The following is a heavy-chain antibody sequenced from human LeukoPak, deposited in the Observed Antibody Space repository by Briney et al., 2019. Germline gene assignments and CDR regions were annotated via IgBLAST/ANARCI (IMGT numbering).Heavy chain of an antibody. V-gene: IGHV5-51*01. Sequence: GESLTISCKGSGYSFTSYWIGWVRQMPGKGLEWMGIIYPGDSDTRYSPSFQGQVTISADKSISTAYLQWSSLKASDTAMYYCARQGSGYYYEDDAFDICGQGTMVTVSS. CDR2: IYPGDSDT. J-gene: IGHJ3*02. CDR1: GYSFTSYW. CDR3: ARQGSGYYYEDDAFDI. D-gene: IGHD3-22*01.